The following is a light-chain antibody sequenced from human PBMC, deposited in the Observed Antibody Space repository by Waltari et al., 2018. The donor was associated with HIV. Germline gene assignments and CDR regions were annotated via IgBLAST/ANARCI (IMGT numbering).Light chain of an antibody. V-gene: IGKV3-15*01. J-gene: IGKJ1*01. CDR3: QQYDYWPPWT. CDR1: SVRTK. CDR2: GAS. Sequence: VMTQSPATLSVSPGDRTSQSVRTKLAWYQQKPGQPPRLLIYGASTRATGIAARFSGSGSGTEFTLTINSLQSEDYAVYYCQQYDYWPPWTFGQGTKVEMK.